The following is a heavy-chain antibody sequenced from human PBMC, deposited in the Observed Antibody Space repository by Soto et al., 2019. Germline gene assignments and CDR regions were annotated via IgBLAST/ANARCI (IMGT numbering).Heavy chain of an antibody. CDR2: INQDGSEK. J-gene: IGHJ4*01. Sequence: PGGSLRLSCAASGFTFSTSWMDWVRQTPGKGLEWVANINQDGSEKNYVDSVKGRFTISRDNAKNSLFLQMRSLTDEDSGLYYCTRHLDFWGQVTLVTVSS. CDR1: GFTFSTSW. V-gene: IGHV3-7*01. CDR3: TRHLDF.